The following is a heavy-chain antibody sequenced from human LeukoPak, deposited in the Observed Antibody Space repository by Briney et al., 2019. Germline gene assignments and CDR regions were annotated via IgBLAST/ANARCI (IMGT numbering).Heavy chain of an antibody. CDR1: GFTFSSYA. CDR3: ARDWGSMVRGVIID. V-gene: IGHV3-30*04. CDR2: ISYDGSNK. D-gene: IGHD3-10*01. Sequence: PGGSLRLSCAASGFTFSSYAMHWVRQAPGKGLEWVAVISYDGSNKYYADSVKGRFTISRDNSKNTLYLQMNSLRAEDTAVYYCARDWGSMVRGVIIDWGQGTLVTVSS. J-gene: IGHJ4*02.